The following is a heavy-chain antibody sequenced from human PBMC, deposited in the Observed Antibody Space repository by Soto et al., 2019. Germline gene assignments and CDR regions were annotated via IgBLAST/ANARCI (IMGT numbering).Heavy chain of an antibody. D-gene: IGHD3-3*01. CDR3: ARDPMVTIFGVAPQGWFDP. V-gene: IGHV3-48*02. J-gene: IGHJ5*02. Sequence: EVQLVESGGGLVQPRGSLRLSCAASGFAFSSYSMNWVRQAPGKGLEWVSYISSSSSTIYYADSVKGRFTISRDNAKNSLYLQMNSLRDEDTAVYYCARDPMVTIFGVAPQGWFDPWGQGTLVTVSS. CDR2: ISSSSSTI. CDR1: GFAFSSYS.